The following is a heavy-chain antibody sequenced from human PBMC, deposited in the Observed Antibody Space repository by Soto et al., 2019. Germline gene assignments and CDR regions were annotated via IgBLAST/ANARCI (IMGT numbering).Heavy chain of an antibody. CDR1: GGSFSGYY. V-gene: IGHV4-34*01. CDR3: SRNTVTNYYFYGMDV. D-gene: IGHD4-4*01. CDR2: INHSGST. J-gene: IGHJ6*02. Sequence: PSETLSLTCAVYGGSFSGYYWSWIRQPPGKGLEWIGEINHSGSTNYNPSLKSRVTISVDTSKNQFSLKLSSVTAADTAVYYWSRNTVTNYYFYGMDVWGQGTTVTVSS.